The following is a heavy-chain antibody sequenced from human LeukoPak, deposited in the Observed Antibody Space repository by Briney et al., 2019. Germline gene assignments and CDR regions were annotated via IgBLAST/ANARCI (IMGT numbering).Heavy chain of an antibody. Sequence: RGEPLNISCQAPGYTFTHYCIGWARPVAGKGLESMGLIYPVDSDTTYSPSFQCQVTISAVKSISTVYLQWSSLRASDTAMYYGARQSRDGSNTGGYYFDYWGQGTLVTVSS. CDR3: ARQSRDGSNTGGYYFDY. V-gene: IGHV5-51*01. CDR2: IYPVDSDT. J-gene: IGHJ4*02. CDR1: GYTFTHYC. D-gene: IGHD3-10*01.